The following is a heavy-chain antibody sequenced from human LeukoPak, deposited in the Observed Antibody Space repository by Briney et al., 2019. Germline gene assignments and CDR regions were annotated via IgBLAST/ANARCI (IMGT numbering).Heavy chain of an antibody. J-gene: IGHJ4*02. CDR1: GFTFSSYN. CDR2: ISSSSSYI. Sequence: GGSLTLSCAPSGFTFSSYNMNGVRQSPGKGREGFSSISSSSSYIYYEDSVKGRFTISRDNAKNSLYLKMNSMRAEDTAVYYCARVSGIAVAGTVDYWGQGTLVTVSS. D-gene: IGHD6-19*01. V-gene: IGHV3-21*01. CDR3: ARVSGIAVAGTVDY.